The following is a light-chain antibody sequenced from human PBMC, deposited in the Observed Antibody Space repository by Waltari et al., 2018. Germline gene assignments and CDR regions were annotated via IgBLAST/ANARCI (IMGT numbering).Light chain of an antibody. CDR1: QSVSVN. J-gene: IGKJ5*01. CDR3: QQYNNWPPVT. V-gene: IGKV3D-15*01. CDR2: GAS. Sequence: EIVMTQSPATLSVSPGESATLSCRASQSVSVNLAWYQQQPGQAPRLLISGASTRATGIPARFSGSGSGTEFTLTISSLQSEDFAVYYCQQYNNWPPVTFGQGTRLEIK.